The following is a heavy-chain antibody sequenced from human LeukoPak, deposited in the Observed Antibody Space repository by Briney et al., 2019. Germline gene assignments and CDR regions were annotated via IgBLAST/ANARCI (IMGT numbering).Heavy chain of an antibody. Sequence: SETLSLTCAVSGGSISSYYWSWIRQPPGKGLEWIGYIYYSGSTNYNPSLKSRVTISVDTSKNQFSLKLSSVTAADTAVYYCARQHYYGSGSRYAFDIWGQETMVTVSS. CDR2: IYYSGST. V-gene: IGHV4-59*08. D-gene: IGHD3-10*01. CDR3: ARQHYYGSGSRYAFDI. CDR1: GGSISSYY. J-gene: IGHJ3*02.